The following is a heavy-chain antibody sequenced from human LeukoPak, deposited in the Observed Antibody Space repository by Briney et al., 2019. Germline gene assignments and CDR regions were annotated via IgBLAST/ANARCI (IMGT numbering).Heavy chain of an antibody. J-gene: IGHJ3*02. CDR2: ISSSGGTT. Sequence: GGSLRLSCAASGFTVSSNYMSWVRQAPGKGLEWVSTISSSGGTTYYAGSVKGQFTISRDNSKKTLYLQMNSLRAEDTAVYYCGKGRSDSYYDAFDIWGQGTMVTVSS. D-gene: IGHD1-26*01. CDR1: GFTVSSNY. CDR3: GKGRSDSYYDAFDI. V-gene: IGHV3-23*01.